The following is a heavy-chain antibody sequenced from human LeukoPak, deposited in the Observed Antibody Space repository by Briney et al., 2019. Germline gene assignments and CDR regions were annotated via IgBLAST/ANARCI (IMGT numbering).Heavy chain of an antibody. CDR1: GLTGSHNY. CDR3: IVFGDSNH. V-gene: IGHV3-53*01. D-gene: IGHD4-17*01. J-gene: IGHJ5*02. CDR2: IHTSGDT. Sequence: GGSLRLSWAASGLTGSHNYVSWVRQAPGKGLEWVSAIHTSGDTCYADSVKGRLTISRDTSKNTLYLQINSLRVEDTAVYYCIVFGDSNHWGQGTLVTVSS.